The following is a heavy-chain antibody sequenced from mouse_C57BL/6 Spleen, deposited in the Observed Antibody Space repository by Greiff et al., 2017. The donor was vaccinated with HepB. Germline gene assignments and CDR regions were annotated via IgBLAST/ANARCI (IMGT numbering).Heavy chain of an antibody. CDR1: GYTFTCYW. Sequence: QVQLQQPGAELVKPGASVKLSCKASGYTFTCYWMQWVKQRPGQGLEWIGEIDPSDSYTNYNQKFKGKATLTVDTSSSTAYMQLSSLTSEDSAVYYCARLESSGYGNMMDYWGQGTSVTVSS. D-gene: IGHD3-2*02. CDR3: ARLESSGYGNMMDY. J-gene: IGHJ4*01. CDR2: IDPSDSYT. V-gene: IGHV1-50*01.